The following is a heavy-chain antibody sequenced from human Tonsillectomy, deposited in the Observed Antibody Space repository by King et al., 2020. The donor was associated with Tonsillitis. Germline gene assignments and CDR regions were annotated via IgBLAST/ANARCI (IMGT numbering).Heavy chain of an antibody. J-gene: IGHJ6*02. CDR2: TWYDVIHK. Sequence: VQLVESGGGVVQPGRSLRLSCAASGFTFSNYGMHWVRQAPGKWLQWVAFTWYDVIHKYYADSVKVRFTISSNNSTNTLSLQMTSLRAEDTAGYYCARDSFGSGSGGDNGMDVWGQGTTVTVSS. D-gene: IGHD3-10*01. CDR3: ARDSFGSGSGGDNGMDV. V-gene: IGHV3-33*01. CDR1: GFTFSNYG.